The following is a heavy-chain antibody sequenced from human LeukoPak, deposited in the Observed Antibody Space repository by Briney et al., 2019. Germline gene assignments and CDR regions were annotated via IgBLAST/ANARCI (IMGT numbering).Heavy chain of an antibody. CDR1: GFTPSNYT. CDR3: ASDWMQLWLPFY. J-gene: IGHJ4*02. V-gene: IGHV3-23*01. D-gene: IGHD5-18*01. Sequence: GGSLRLSCADSGFTPSNYTMNCVRQAPGKGREWVSHIVRSGDSTYYADSVRGRFTISRDNSTNTLYMQMNAPRAEDTALYYYASDWMQLWLPFYWGQGTLVTVS. CDR2: IVRSGDST.